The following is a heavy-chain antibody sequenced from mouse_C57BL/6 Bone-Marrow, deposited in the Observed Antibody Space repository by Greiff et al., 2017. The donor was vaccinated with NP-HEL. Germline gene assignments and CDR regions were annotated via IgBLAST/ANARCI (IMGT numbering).Heavy chain of an antibody. CDR3: ARHGGGYYYAMDY. D-gene: IGHD2-2*01. CDR1: GFTFSSYG. Sequence: EVQLVESGGDLVKPGGSLTLSCAASGFTFSSYGMSWVRQTPDKRLEWVATISSGGSYTYYPDSVNGRFTISRDNAKNTVNLQMRSLKTEDTAMYYCARHGGGYYYAMDYWGQGTSVTVSA. V-gene: IGHV5-6*01. J-gene: IGHJ4*01. CDR2: ISSGGSYT.